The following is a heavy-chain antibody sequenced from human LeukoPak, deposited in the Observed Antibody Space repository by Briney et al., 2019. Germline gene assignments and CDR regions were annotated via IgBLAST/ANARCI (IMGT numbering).Heavy chain of an antibody. CDR3: ARGRGTSWYLDS. CDR1: GDSISSYY. CDR2: IYYSGNT. V-gene: IGHV4-59*01. Sequence: SETLSLTCTVSGDSISSYYWNWIRQPPGKGLEWIGYIYYSGNTAYNPSLKSRVTISVDTSKNQFSLKWNSLTAADTAVYYCARGRGTSWYLDSWGQGTLVTVSS. J-gene: IGHJ4*02. D-gene: IGHD6-13*01.